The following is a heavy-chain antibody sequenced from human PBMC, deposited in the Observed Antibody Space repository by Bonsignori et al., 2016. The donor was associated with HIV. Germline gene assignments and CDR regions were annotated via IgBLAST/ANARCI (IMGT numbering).Heavy chain of an antibody. D-gene: IGHD6-19*01. V-gene: IGHV4-38-2*01. Sequence: SETLSLTCAVSGYSISSGYYWGWIRQPPGKGLEWIGSIYHSGSTYYNPSLKSRVTISVDTSKNQFSLKLSSVTAADTAVYYCAKFPVDRFTDYYYYYMDVWGKGTTVTVSS. CDR3: AKFPVDRFTDYYYYYMDV. CDR2: IYHSGST. CDR1: GYSISSGYY. J-gene: IGHJ6*03.